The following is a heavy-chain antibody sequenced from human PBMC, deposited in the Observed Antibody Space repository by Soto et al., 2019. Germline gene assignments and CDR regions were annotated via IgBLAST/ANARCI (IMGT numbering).Heavy chain of an antibody. J-gene: IGHJ5*02. CDR3: ARRRTTVTNNWFDP. V-gene: IGHV4-30-2*01. CDR1: GGSISSGGYS. D-gene: IGHD4-17*01. CDR2: IYHSGST. Sequence: SETLSLTCAVSGGSISSGGYSWSWIRQPPGTGLEWIGYIYHSGSTYYNPSLKSRVTISVDRSKNQFSLKLSSVTAADTAVYYCARRRTTVTNNWFDPWGQGTMVTVSS.